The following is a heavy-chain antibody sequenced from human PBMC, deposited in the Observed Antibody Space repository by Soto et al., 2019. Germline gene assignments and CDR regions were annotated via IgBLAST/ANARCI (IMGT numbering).Heavy chain of an antibody. CDR3: ARDGGYSSVVFDY. Sequence: SVKVSCKASGGTFSSYTISWVRQAPGQGLEWMGRIIPILGIANYAQKFQGRVTITADKSTSTAYMELSSLRSEDTAVYYCARDGGYSSVVFDYWGQGTLVTSPQ. D-gene: IGHD6-19*01. CDR2: IIPILGIA. CDR1: GGTFSSYT. V-gene: IGHV1-69*04. J-gene: IGHJ4*02.